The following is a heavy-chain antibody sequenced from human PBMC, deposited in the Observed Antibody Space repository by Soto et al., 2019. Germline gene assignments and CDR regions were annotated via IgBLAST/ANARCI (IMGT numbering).Heavy chain of an antibody. D-gene: IGHD3-22*01. CDR3: ARLDYYDSSGYHYGMDV. J-gene: IGHJ6*02. V-gene: IGHV5-10-1*01. CDR1: GYSFTSYW. CDR2: IDPSDSYT. Sequence: GESLKISCKGSGYSFTSYWISWVRQMPGKGLEWMGRIDPSDSYTNYSPSFQGHVTISADKSISTAYLQWSSLKASDTAMYYCARLDYYDSSGYHYGMDVWGHGTTVTVSS.